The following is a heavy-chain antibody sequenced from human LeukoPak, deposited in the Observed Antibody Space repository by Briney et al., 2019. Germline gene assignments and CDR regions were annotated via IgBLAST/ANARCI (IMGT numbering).Heavy chain of an antibody. D-gene: IGHD3-16*01. J-gene: IGHJ4*02. CDR3: ARHSCYDS. CDR2: IYAGDSST. V-gene: IGHV5-51*01. Sequence: GESLKISCKGSGFTFSTYSFAWVRQMPGKGLEWMGVIYAGDSSTRCSPSFQGQVTISVDKSISTVYLQWSSLKASDSAIYYCARHSCYDSWGQGTLVTVSS. CDR1: GFTFSTYS.